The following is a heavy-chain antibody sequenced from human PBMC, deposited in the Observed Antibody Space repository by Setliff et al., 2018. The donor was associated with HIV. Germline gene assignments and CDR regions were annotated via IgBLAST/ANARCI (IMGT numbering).Heavy chain of an antibody. J-gene: IGHJ5*02. D-gene: IGHD6-13*01. Sequence: SETLSLTCTVSGGSISSSNYCWGWIRQPPGKGLEWIGSIYYSGSAHYNPSLKSRVTISVDTSKNQFSLKLTSVTAADTAVYYCARTSILYSSSWYVSKNWFDPWGQGTLVTVSS. CDR1: GGSISSSNYC. V-gene: IGHV4-39*07. CDR3: ARTSILYSSSWYVSKNWFDP. CDR2: IYYSGSA.